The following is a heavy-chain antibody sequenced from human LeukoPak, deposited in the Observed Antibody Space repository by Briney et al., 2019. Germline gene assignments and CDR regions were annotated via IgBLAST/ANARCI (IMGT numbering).Heavy chain of an antibody. CDR2: ISWNSGSI. CDR1: GFAFDDYA. Sequence: GGSLRLSCAASGFAFDDYAMHWVRQAPGKGLEWVSGISWNSGSIGYADSVKGRFTISRDNAKNSLYLQMNSLRAEDMALYYCAKDSNYDSSGLFDYWGQGTLVTVSS. CDR3: AKDSNYDSSGLFDY. D-gene: IGHD3-22*01. V-gene: IGHV3-9*03. J-gene: IGHJ4*02.